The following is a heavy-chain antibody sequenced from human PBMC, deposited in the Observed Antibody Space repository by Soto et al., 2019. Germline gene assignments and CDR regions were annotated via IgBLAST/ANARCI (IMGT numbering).Heavy chain of an antibody. CDR3: ARDLEGNMVRGVIIPHYGMDV. J-gene: IGHJ6*02. Sequence: SETLSLTCTVSGGSISSFYWSWIRQPPGKGLEWIGYIYYSGSTNYNPSLKSRVTISVDTSKNQFSLKLSSVTAADTAVYYCARDLEGNMVRGVIIPHYGMDVWGQGTTVTVSS. CDR1: GGSISSFY. V-gene: IGHV4-59*01. D-gene: IGHD3-10*01. CDR2: IYYSGST.